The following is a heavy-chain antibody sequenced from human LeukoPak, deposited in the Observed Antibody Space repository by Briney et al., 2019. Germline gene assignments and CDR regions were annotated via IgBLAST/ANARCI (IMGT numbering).Heavy chain of an antibody. V-gene: IGHV4-4*07. CDR2: IYTSGST. Sequence: SETLSLTCTVSGGSISSYYWSWIRQPAGKGLEWIGRIYTSGSTNYNPSLKGRVTMSVDTSKNQFSLKLSSVTAAGTAVYYCARDRPDTAMATFDYWGQGTLVTVSS. D-gene: IGHD5-18*01. J-gene: IGHJ4*02. CDR3: ARDRPDTAMATFDY. CDR1: GGSISSYY.